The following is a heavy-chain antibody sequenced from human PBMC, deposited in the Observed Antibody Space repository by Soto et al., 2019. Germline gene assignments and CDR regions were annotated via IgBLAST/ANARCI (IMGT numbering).Heavy chain of an antibody. CDR1: GYTFTSYG. Sequence: ASVKVSCKASGYTFTSYGISWVRQAPGQGLEWMGWISGYNVNTNYAQKLQGRVTVTTDTSTSTAYTELRNLRSDDTAVYYCARSGFYGSGSRPYFFDSWGQGTLVTVSS. CDR3: ARSGFYGSGSRPYFFDS. V-gene: IGHV1-18*01. J-gene: IGHJ4*02. D-gene: IGHD3-10*01. CDR2: ISGYNVNT.